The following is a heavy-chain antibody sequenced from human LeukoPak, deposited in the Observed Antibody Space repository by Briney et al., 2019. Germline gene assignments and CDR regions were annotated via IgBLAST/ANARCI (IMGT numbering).Heavy chain of an antibody. CDR3: ARDRSTVVTLDAFDI. CDR1: GGSFSGYY. D-gene: IGHD4-23*01. J-gene: IGHJ3*02. CDR2: INHSGST. V-gene: IGHV4-34*01. Sequence: PSETLSLTCAVYGGSFSGYYWGWIRQPPGKGLEWIGEINHSGSTNYNPSLKSRVTISVDTPKNQFSLKLSSVTAADTAVYYCARDRSTVVTLDAFDIWGQGTMVTVSS.